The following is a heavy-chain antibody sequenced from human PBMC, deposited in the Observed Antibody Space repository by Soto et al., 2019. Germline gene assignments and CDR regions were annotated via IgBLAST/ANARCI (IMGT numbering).Heavy chain of an antibody. D-gene: IGHD6-6*01. V-gene: IGHV5-10-1*01. CDR3: ARHKRYSSSYDMDV. Sequence: PRESLKISCKGSGYSFTSYWISWVRQMPGKGLEWMGRIDPSDSYTNYSPSFQGHVTISADKSISTAYLQWSSLKASDTAMYYCARHKRYSSSYDMDVWGQGTTVTVSS. J-gene: IGHJ6*02. CDR2: IDPSDSYT. CDR1: GYSFTSYW.